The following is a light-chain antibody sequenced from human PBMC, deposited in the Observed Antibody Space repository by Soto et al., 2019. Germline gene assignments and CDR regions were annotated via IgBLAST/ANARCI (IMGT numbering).Light chain of an antibody. CDR3: QQYGSSPT. V-gene: IGKV3-20*01. Sequence: IVLTQSPATLSLSPGERATLSCRASQSVSSYLAWYQQKPGQAPRLLIYGASSRATGIPDRFSGGGSGTDFTLTISRLEPEDFAVYYCQQYGSSPTFGGGTKVDIK. J-gene: IGKJ4*01. CDR2: GAS. CDR1: QSVSSY.